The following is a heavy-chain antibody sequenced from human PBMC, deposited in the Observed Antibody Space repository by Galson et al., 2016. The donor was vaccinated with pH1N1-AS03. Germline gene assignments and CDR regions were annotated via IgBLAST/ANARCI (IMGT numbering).Heavy chain of an antibody. CDR3: AWGSVAWTPPLDY. Sequence: SVKVSCKASGGTFSNYAISWVRQAPGQGLEWMGGIIPILGRSHYAQRFQSRVSIKADKSNTTAYMDLSSLITEDTAIYYCAWGSVAWTPPLDYWGQGTQLTVSS. CDR2: IIPILGRS. V-gene: IGHV1-69*10. CDR1: GGTFSNYA. D-gene: IGHD3/OR15-3a*01. J-gene: IGHJ4*02.